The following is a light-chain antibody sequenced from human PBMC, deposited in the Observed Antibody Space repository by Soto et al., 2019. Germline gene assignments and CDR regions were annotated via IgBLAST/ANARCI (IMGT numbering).Light chain of an antibody. CDR3: SSFTISSTWV. Sequence: QSALTQPASVSGSPGQSITISCTGTNSDVGGLNYVSWYQHHPGNAPKLIIYEVSYRPSGVSDRFSGSKSDNTASLTISGLQTDDEADYYCSSFTISSTWVFGGGTQLTVL. CDR1: NSDVGGLNY. V-gene: IGLV2-14*01. CDR2: EVS. J-gene: IGLJ3*02.